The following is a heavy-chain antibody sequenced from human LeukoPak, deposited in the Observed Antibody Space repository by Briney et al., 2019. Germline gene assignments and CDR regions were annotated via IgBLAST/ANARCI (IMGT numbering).Heavy chain of an antibody. Sequence: SSETLSLTCTVSGGSVSSTTYYWSRIRQPPGKGLDWIASINYSGSTYYNPSLKSRVTISVDTSENQFSLKLSSVTAADTAVYYCARYVVYGSGKYYFDYWGQGTLVTVSS. CDR2: INYSGST. J-gene: IGHJ4*02. CDR3: ARYVVYGSGKYYFDY. V-gene: IGHV4-39*01. CDR1: GGSVSSTTYY. D-gene: IGHD3-10*01.